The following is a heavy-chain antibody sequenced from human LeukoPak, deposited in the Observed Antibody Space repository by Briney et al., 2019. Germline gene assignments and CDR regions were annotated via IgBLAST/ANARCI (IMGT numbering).Heavy chain of an antibody. Sequence: PSQTLSLTCTVSGGSISSGDYYWSWIRQPPGKGLEWIGYIYYSGSTNYNPSLKSRVTISVDKSKNQFSLKLSSVTAADTAVYYCARAVRTPDSYYYYGMDVWGQGTTVTVSS. CDR1: GGSISSGDYY. D-gene: IGHD4-23*01. CDR3: ARAVRTPDSYYYYGMDV. V-gene: IGHV4-30-4*01. J-gene: IGHJ6*02. CDR2: IYYSGST.